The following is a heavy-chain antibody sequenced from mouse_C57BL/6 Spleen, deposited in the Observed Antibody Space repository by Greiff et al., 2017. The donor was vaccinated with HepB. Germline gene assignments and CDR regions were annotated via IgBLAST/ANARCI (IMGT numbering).Heavy chain of an antibody. V-gene: IGHV5-9*01. J-gene: IGHJ2*01. D-gene: IGHD1-1*02. CDR2: ISGGGGNT. CDR3: ARHEGVGYYFDY. CDR1: GFTFSSYT. Sequence: EVQRVESGGGLVKPGGSLKLSCAASGFTFSSYTMSWVRQTPEKRLEWVATISGGGGNTYYPDSVKGRFTISRDNAKNTLYLQMSSLRSEDTALYYCARHEGVGYYFDYWGQGTTLTVSS.